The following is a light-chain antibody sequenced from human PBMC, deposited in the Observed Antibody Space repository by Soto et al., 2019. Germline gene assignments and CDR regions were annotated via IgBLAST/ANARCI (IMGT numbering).Light chain of an antibody. Sequence: EIVLTQSPATLSLSPGERATLSCRASQSVSSYLAWYQQKPGQAPRLRIYDESNRATGIPARFSGSGSATDFTLTISSLEPEDFAVYYCKQRSNWPYTFGQGTKLEIK. V-gene: IGKV3-11*01. CDR3: KQRSNWPYT. J-gene: IGKJ2*01. CDR1: QSVSSY. CDR2: DES.